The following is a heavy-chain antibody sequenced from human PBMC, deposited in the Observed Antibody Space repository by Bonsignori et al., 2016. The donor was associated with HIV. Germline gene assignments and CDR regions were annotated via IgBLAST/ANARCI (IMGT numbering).Heavy chain of an antibody. Sequence: GESLKISCVASGFTFSNYAIHWVRQAPGKGLEYVSAISSNGGDSYYGHSVKGRFTISRDNSKNTLYLQMGGLRIEDTAIYFCGIPYYSDSGSASWGQGTLVTVSS. D-gene: IGHD3-10*01. CDR2: ISSNGGDS. CDR3: GIPYYSDSGSAS. J-gene: IGHJ4*02. CDR1: GFTFSNYA. V-gene: IGHV3-64*01.